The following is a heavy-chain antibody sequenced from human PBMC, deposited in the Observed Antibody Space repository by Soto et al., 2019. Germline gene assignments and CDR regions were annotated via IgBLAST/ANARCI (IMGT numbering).Heavy chain of an antibody. V-gene: IGHV4-4*07. CDR2: LYNDEST. Sequence: PSETLSLTCTVSGDSVSSHYWSWIRQPAGKGLEWLGRLYNDESTNYNPSLKSRVTMSMDTSKNQFPLKLTSVTAADSAVYYCVASLAASGLNWLDPWGRGTLVTVSS. J-gene: IGHJ5*02. D-gene: IGHD6-13*01. CDR1: GDSVSSHY. CDR3: VASLAASGLNWLDP.